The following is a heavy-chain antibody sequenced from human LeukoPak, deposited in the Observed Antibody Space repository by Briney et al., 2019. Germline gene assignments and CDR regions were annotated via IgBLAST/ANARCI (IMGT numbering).Heavy chain of an antibody. CDR2: ISAHNQNT. CDR3: ARVADYGSGSHLFDH. V-gene: IGHV1-18*01. D-gene: IGHD3-10*01. J-gene: IGHJ4*02. CDR1: GYTFLNYD. Sequence: ASVKVSCKASGYTFLNYDFTWVRQAPGLGLEWMGWISAHNQNTKYAQRFQGRVTMTADTSTTTAYMELRSLRSDDTAVYYCARVADYGSGSHLFDHWGQGTLVAVSS.